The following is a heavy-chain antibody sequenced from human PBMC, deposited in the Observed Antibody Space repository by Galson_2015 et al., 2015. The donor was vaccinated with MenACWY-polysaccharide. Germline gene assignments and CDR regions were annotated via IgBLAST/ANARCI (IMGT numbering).Heavy chain of an antibody. V-gene: IGHV3-7*01. CDR1: RFTFSAIW. CDR3: ARDPNWGNSFGP. J-gene: IGHJ5*02. CDR2: INVDGSQQ. Sequence: SCAASRFTFSAIWMSWVRQAPGKGLEWVALINVDGSQQYYMDSVKGRFAISRDNAKNSLYLQINSLRAEDTAVYYCARDPNWGNSFGPWGQGTLVTVS. D-gene: IGHD7-27*01.